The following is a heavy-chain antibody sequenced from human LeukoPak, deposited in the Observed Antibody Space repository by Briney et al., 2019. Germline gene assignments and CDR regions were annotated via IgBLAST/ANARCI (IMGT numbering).Heavy chain of an antibody. J-gene: IGHJ2*01. D-gene: IGHD4-17*01. CDR1: GGSFSGYY. CDR2: INHSGST. CDR3: ARALHDYGDPSYWYFDL. Sequence: SETLSLTCAVYGGSFSGYYWSWIRQPPGKGLEWIEEINHSGSTNYNPSLKSRVTISVDTSKNQFSLKLSSVTAADTAVYYCARALHDYGDPSYWYFDLWGRGTLVTVSS. V-gene: IGHV4-34*01.